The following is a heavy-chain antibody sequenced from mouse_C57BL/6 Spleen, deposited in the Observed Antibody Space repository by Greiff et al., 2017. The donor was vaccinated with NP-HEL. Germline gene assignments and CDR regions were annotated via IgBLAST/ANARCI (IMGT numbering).Heavy chain of an antibody. D-gene: IGHD1-1*01. Sequence: VQLQQSGAELVRPGASVTLSCKASGYTFTDYEMHWVKQTPVHGLEWIGAIDPETGGTAYNQKFKGKAILTADKSYSTAYMELRSLTSEDSAVYYCTRWRFTTVVAFDYWGQGTTLTVSS. CDR3: TRWRFTTVVAFDY. CDR1: GYTFTDYE. V-gene: IGHV1-15*01. J-gene: IGHJ2*01. CDR2: IDPETGGT.